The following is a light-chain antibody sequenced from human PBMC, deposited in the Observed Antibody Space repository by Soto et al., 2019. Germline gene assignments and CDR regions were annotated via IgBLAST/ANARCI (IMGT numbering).Light chain of an antibody. CDR1: QSVLYSSNNKNY. J-gene: IGKJ1*01. Sequence: DIVMTQSPDSLAVSLGERATINCKSSQSVLYSSNNKNYLAWYQQKPGQPPKLLFYWASTRESGVPDRFSGSGSATDFTLTISILQAEDVAVYYCQQYYSTPTFGQGTKVEIK. V-gene: IGKV4-1*01. CDR2: WAS. CDR3: QQYYSTPT.